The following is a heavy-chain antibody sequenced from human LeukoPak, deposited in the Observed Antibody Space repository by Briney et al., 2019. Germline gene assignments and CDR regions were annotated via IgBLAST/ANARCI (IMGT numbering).Heavy chain of an antibody. V-gene: IGHV4-34*01. CDR2: INHSGST. Sequence: KPSETLSLTCAVYGGSFSGYYWSWIRQPPGKGLEWIGEINHSGSTNHSPSLKSRVTISVDTSKNQFSLELRSVTAADTAVYYCARGPLYYYDSSSRSYYFDYWGQGTLVTVSS. D-gene: IGHD3-22*01. CDR3: ARGPLYYYDSSSRSYYFDY. J-gene: IGHJ4*02. CDR1: GGSFSGYY.